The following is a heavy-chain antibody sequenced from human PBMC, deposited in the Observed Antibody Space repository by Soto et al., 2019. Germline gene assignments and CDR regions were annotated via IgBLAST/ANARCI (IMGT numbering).Heavy chain of an antibody. D-gene: IGHD3-10*01. J-gene: IGHJ4*02. CDR2: ISGSGGST. CDR3: GKGWRGGSGSYYNDY. CDR1: GFTFSSYA. V-gene: IGHV3-23*01. Sequence: GGSLRLSCAASGFTFSSYAMSWVRQAPGKGLEWVSAISGSGGSTYYADSVKGRFTISRDNSKNTLYLQMNSLRAEDTAVYNCGKGWRGGSGSYYNDYWGQGTLVTVSS.